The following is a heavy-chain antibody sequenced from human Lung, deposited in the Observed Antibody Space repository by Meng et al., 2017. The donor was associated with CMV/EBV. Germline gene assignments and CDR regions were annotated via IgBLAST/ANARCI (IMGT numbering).Heavy chain of an antibody. CDR2: IHSSGST. D-gene: IGHD3-10*01. CDR3: ARASYGSGSPLGESWFDP. CDR1: GGASSSGGYY. V-gene: IGHV4-31*03. Sequence: LQESGPAWVMPSPTLSLTCTAFGGASSSGGYYGSWIPQPPGTGLGWIGYIHSSGSTYYNPSLRSRLTISVDTSKNQFSLKLSSVTAADTAVYYCARASYGSGSPLGESWFDPWGQGTLVTVSS. J-gene: IGHJ5*02.